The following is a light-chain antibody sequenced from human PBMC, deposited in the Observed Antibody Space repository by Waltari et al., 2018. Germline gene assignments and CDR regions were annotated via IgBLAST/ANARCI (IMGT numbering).Light chain of an antibody. CDR1: HSVGSH. CDR3: QQRSNWPGT. CDR2: DAS. V-gene: IGKV3-11*01. J-gene: IGKJ3*01. Sequence: EKVLTQSQATLSLSPGERATLSCRASHSVGSHLSWYQQKPGQAPRLLIYDASNRATGIPARFSGSGSETDFTLTISGVEPEDFAVYYCQQRSNWPGTFGPGTKVDIK.